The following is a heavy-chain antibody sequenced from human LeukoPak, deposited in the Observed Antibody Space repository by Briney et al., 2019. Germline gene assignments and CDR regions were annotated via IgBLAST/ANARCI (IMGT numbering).Heavy chain of an antibody. CDR2: INTNTGNP. CDR1: GYTFTSYA. Sequence: ASVEVSCKASGYTFTSYAMNWVRQAPGQGLEWMGWINTNTGNPTYAQGFTGRFVFSLDTSVSTAYLQISSLKAEDTAVYYCARAIESRNYYYYMDVWGKGTTVTISS. J-gene: IGHJ6*03. V-gene: IGHV7-4-1*02. CDR3: ARAIESRNYYYYMDV.